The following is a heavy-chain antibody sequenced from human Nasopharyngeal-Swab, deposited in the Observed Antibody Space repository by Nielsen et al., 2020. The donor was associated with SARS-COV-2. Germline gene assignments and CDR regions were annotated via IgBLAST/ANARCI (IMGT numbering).Heavy chain of an antibody. CDR1: GFTFSSYG. Sequence: GGSLRLSCAASGFTFSSYGMHWVRQAPGKGLEWVAVIWHDGSNKYYADSVKGRFTISRDNSKNTLYLQMNSLRAEDTAVYYCARDYYDSSGYYYFDYWGQGTLVTVSS. V-gene: IGHV3-33*01. J-gene: IGHJ4*02. D-gene: IGHD3-22*01. CDR2: IWHDGSNK. CDR3: ARDYYDSSGYYYFDY.